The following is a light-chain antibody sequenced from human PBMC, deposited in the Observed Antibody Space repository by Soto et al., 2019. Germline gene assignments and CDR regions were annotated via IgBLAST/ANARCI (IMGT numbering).Light chain of an antibody. Sequence: QSALTQPASVSGSPGQSITISCTGTSSDVGCYNCVSWYQQHPGKAPKLMIYDVSNRPSGVSNRFSGSKSGNTASLTISGLQPEDEANYYCSSYPSSTTLLFGGGTQLTVL. V-gene: IGLV2-14*03. CDR3: SSYPSSTTLL. CDR2: DVS. J-gene: IGLJ2*01. CDR1: SSDVGCYNC.